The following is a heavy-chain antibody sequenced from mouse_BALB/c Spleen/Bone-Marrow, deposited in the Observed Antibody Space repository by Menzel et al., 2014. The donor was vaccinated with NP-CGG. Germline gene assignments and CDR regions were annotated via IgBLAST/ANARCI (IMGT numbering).Heavy chain of an antibody. D-gene: IGHD2-1*01. J-gene: IGHJ3*01. CDR2: ISYSGST. CDR3: ARYYYGNYWFAY. CDR1: GYSITSDYA. V-gene: IGHV3-2*02. Sequence: VQLQQSGPGLVKPSQSLSLTCTVTGYSITSDYACNWIQRFPGNKLEWMGYISYSGSTSYNPSLKSRISITRDTSKNQFFLQLNSVTTEDTATYYCARYYYGNYWFAYWGQGTLVTVSA.